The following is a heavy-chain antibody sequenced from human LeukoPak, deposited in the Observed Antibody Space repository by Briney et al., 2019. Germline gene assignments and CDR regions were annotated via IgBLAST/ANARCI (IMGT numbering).Heavy chain of an antibody. J-gene: IGHJ4*02. Sequence: GGSLRLSCAASGFNFNTYWMSWVRQAPGKGLEWVGDINQDGSGTYFVDSMRGRFSISRDNARNSVYLQVNSLRVEDTAMYYCDTDATYCTTISCYGGHEYWGQGTLVTVSS. CDR3: DTDATYCTTISCYGGHEY. V-gene: IGHV3-7*03. CDR2: INQDGSGT. CDR1: GFNFNTYW. D-gene: IGHD2-2*01.